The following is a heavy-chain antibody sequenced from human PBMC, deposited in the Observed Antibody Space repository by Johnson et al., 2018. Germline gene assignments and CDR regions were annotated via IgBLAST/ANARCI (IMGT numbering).Heavy chain of an antibody. CDR2: ISGSGISP. J-gene: IGHJ1*01. CDR1: GFTFTDYA. Sequence: VQLVQSGGGLVQPGGSLRLSCAASGFTFTDYAMSWVRQAPGRGLEGISAISGSGISPYSPDSVRGRFTISRDNSKNTLFLHVNSLRAEDTAVYYCAKDALNPSDFWSGTEYFQHWGQGTLVTVSS. CDR3: AKDALNPSDFWSGTEYFQH. D-gene: IGHD3-3*01. V-gene: IGHV3-23*04.